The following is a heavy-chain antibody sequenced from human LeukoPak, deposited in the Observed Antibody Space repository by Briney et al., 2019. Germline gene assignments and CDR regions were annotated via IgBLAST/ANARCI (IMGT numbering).Heavy chain of an antibody. CDR2: ISGSGGST. CDR3: AKDSSIVVVTARNWFDP. CDR1: GFTFSNAW. D-gene: IGHD2-21*02. J-gene: IGHJ5*02. V-gene: IGHV3-23*01. Sequence: GGSLRLSCAASGFTFSNAWMSWVRQAPGKGLEWVSDISGSGGSTHYADSVKGRFTISRDNAKNTLYLQMDSLRAEDTAVYYCAKDSSIVVVTARNWFDPWGQGTLVTVSS.